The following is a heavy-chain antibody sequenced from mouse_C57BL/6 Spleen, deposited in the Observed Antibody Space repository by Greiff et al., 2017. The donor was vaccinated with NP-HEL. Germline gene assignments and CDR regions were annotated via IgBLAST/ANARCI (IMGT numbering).Heavy chain of an antibody. V-gene: IGHV1-53*01. J-gene: IGHJ4*01. CDR1: GYTFTSYW. CDR3: ARLRSSGRDAMDY. D-gene: IGHD3-2*02. CDR2: INPSNGGT. Sequence: VKLQQPGTELVKPGASVKLSCKASGYTFTSYWMHWVKQRPGQGLEWIGNINPSNGGTNYNEKFKSKATLTVDKSSSTAYMQLSSLTSEDSAVYYCARLRSSGRDAMDYWGQGTSVTVSS.